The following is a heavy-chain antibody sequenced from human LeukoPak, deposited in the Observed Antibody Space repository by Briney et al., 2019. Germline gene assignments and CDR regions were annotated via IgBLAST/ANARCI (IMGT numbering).Heavy chain of an antibody. J-gene: IGHJ4*02. D-gene: IGHD6-19*01. CDR3: AKDRSSIAVAAFDY. CDR1: GFTFSSYA. CDR2: ISGSGGNT. Sequence: GGSLRLSCAVSGFTFSSYAMTWVRQAPGKGLEWVSAISGSGGNTYYADSVKGRFTISRDNSKNTLYLQMNTLRAEDTAVYYCAKDRSSIAVAAFDYWGQGTLVTVSS. V-gene: IGHV3-23*01.